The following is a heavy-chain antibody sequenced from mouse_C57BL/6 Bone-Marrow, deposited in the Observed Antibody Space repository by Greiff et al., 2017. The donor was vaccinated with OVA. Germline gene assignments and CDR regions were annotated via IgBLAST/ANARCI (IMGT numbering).Heavy chain of an antibody. Sequence: VQLQQSGAELVRPGASVTLSCKASGYTFTDYEMHWVKQTPVHGLEWIGAIDPETGGTAYNQKFKGKAILTADKSSSTAYMELLSLTSEDSAVYYCTRTPFDYWGQGTTLTVSS. V-gene: IGHV1-15*01. CDR3: TRTPFDY. CDR2: IDPETGGT. J-gene: IGHJ2*01. CDR1: GYTFTDYE.